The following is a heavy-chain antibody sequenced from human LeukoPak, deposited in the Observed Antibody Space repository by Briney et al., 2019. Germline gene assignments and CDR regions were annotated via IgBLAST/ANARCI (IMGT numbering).Heavy chain of an antibody. CDR1: GGSISSSSYY. V-gene: IGHV4-39*01. CDR2: IYYSGSA. CDR3: ARGGGWFDP. Sequence: SETLSLTCTVSGGSISSSSYYWGWIRQPPGKGLEWIGTIYYSGSAYYTPSLKSRVTISVDTSKNRFSLKLSSVTAADTAVYYCARGGGWFDPWGQGTLVTVSS. J-gene: IGHJ5*02. D-gene: IGHD6-25*01.